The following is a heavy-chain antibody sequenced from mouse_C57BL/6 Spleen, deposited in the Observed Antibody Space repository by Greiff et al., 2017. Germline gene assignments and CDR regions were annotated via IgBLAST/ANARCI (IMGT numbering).Heavy chain of an antibody. D-gene: IGHD1-1*01. V-gene: IGHV5-17*01. CDR3: ARGNYGSIYFDY. CDR2: ISSGSSTI. J-gene: IGHJ2*01. Sequence: EVQLVESGGGLVKPGGSLKLSCAASGFTFSDYGMHWVRQAPEKGLEWVAYISSGSSTIYYADTVKGRFTISRDNAKNTLFLQMTSLRSEDTAMYYCARGNYGSIYFDYWGQGTTLTVSS. CDR1: GFTFSDYG.